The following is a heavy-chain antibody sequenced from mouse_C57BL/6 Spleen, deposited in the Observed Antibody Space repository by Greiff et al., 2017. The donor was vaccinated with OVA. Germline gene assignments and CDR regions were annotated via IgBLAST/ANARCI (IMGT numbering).Heavy chain of an antibody. D-gene: IGHD1-3*01. Sequence: VKLVESGAELVRPGASVTLSCKASGYTFTDYEMPWVKQTPVHGLEWIGAIDPETGGTAYNQKFKGQVILSADKSSSTAYMELRSLTSEDSAVYYCTRGKGFAYWGQGTLVTVSA. CDR2: IDPETGGT. CDR1: GYTFTDYE. V-gene: IGHV1-15*01. CDR3: TRGKGFAY. J-gene: IGHJ3*01.